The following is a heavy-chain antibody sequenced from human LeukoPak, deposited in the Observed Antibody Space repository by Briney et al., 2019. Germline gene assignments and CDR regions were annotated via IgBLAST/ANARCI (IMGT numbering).Heavy chain of an antibody. CDR1: GLTFSSYS. CDR3: ARGPDSGFTFDP. D-gene: IGHD3-22*01. Sequence: GGSLRLSCAASGLTFSSYSMNCVRQAPGKGLEWVSSISSSSSYIYYADSVKGRFTISRDNAKNSQYLQMNSLRAEDTAVYYCARGPDSGFTFDPWGQGTLVTVSS. CDR2: ISSSSSYI. V-gene: IGHV3-21*01. J-gene: IGHJ5*02.